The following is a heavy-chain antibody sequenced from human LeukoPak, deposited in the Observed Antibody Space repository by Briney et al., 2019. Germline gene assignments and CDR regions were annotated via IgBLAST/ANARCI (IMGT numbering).Heavy chain of an antibody. Sequence: GASVKLPCKASGYTFTSYGISWVRQAPGQGLEWMGWISAYNGNTNYAQKLQGRVTMTTDTSTSTAYMELRSLRSDDTAVYYCASLEGYYYDSSGTDAFDIWGQRPIVTVSS. J-gene: IGHJ3*02. D-gene: IGHD3-22*01. CDR2: ISAYNGNT. V-gene: IGHV1-18*01. CDR1: GYTFTSYG. CDR3: ASLEGYYYDSSGTDAFDI.